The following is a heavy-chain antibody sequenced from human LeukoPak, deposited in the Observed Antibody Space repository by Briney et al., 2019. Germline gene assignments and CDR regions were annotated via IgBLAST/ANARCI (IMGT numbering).Heavy chain of an antibody. D-gene: IGHD3-16*01. V-gene: IGHV3-23*01. Sequence: GGSLRPSCAASGFTFSSYGMSWVRQAPGKGLEWVSGISGSGGSTNYADSVKGRFTISRDNSKNTLYLQMNSLRAEDTAVYYCAKDATFGGVMAMYYFDYWGQGTLVTVSS. CDR3: AKDATFGGVMAMYYFDY. CDR1: GFTFSSYG. J-gene: IGHJ4*02. CDR2: ISGSGGST.